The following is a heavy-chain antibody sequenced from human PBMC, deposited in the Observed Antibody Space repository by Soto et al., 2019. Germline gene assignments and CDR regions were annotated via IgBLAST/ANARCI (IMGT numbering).Heavy chain of an antibody. J-gene: IGHJ4*02. V-gene: IGHV1-69*13. CDR3: ARDPLADYDSSGYYYNYFDY. Sequence: SVKVSCKASGGTFSSYAISRVRQAPGQGLEWMGGIIPIFGTANYAQKFQGRVTITADESTSTAYMELSSLRSEDTAVYYCARDPLADYDSSGYYYNYFDYWGQGTLVTVSS. D-gene: IGHD3-22*01. CDR1: GGTFSSYA. CDR2: IIPIFGTA.